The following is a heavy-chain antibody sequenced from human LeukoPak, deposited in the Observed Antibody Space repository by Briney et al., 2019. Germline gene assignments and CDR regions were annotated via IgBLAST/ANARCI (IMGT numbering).Heavy chain of an antibody. CDR2: ISSSGSTI. D-gene: IGHD1-26*01. J-gene: IGHJ4*02. Sequence: GGSLRLSCAPSGFTFSSYWMSWARHAPGKGLEWDSYISSSGSTIYYADSVKGRFTISRDNAKNSLYLQMNSVRAEDTAVYYCARGRWELLLFDYWDQGTLVSVSS. V-gene: IGHV3-48*04. CDR1: GFTFSSYW. CDR3: ARGRWELLLFDY.